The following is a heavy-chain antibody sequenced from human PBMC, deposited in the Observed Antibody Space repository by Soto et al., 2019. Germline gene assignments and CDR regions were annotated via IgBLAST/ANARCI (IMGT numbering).Heavy chain of an antibody. D-gene: IGHD3-22*01. J-gene: IGHJ6*02. CDR2: ISTYSGNT. V-gene: IGHV1-18*01. CDR3: ARGGFYDSSGARNYYYYGMNV. Sequence: ASVKVSCKASGYTFITYGISWVRQAPGQGLEWMGWISTYSGNTNYAQILQGRVSMTTDTSTKTAYMELRSLRSDDTAMYYCARGGFYDSSGARNYYYYGMNVWGQGTTVTVSS. CDR1: GYTFITYG.